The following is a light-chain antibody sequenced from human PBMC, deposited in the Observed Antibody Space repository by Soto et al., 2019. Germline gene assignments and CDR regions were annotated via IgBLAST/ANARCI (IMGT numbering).Light chain of an antibody. V-gene: IGKV3-15*01. CDR1: QNIKSN. CDR3: QQYDHWLPT. Sequence: EIVMPQSPATLSFSPGERATLSCRGAQNIKSNLAWYQQKPGQAPRLLIYGASTRATGVPGRVSGSGSGTEFTLTISSLQSEDFAVYYCQQYDHWLPTFGQGTRLEIK. J-gene: IGKJ5*01. CDR2: GAS.